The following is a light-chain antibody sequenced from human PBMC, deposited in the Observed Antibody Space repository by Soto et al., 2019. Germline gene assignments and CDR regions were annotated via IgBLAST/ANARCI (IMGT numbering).Light chain of an antibody. J-gene: IGLJ2*01. CDR1: SSDVGGYNS. CDR2: DVT. Sequence: QSVLAQPRSVSGSPGQSVTISCSGTSSDVGGYNSVSWYQQFPGKAPKLMIYDVTKRPSGVPDRFSGSKSGNTASLTISGLQAEDEADYCCCSYAESYTLVLGGGTKLPVL. V-gene: IGLV2-11*01. CDR3: CSYAESYTLV.